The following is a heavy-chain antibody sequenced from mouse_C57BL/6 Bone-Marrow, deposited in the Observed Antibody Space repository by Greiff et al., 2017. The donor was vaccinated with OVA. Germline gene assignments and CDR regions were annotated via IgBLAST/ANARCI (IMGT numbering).Heavy chain of an antibody. D-gene: IGHD2-12*01. CDR1: GYTFTSCG. CDR3: ARRGICLRDY. CDR2: IFPRSGNN. Sequence: QVQLQQSGAELARPGASVKLSCKASGYTFTSCGISWVKQRTGQGLEWIGEIFPRSGNNYYNEKFKGKATLTADKSYSTSYMELRSLTSEDTAVYFCARRGICLRDYWGPGTTLTVSS. V-gene: IGHV1-81*01. J-gene: IGHJ2*01.